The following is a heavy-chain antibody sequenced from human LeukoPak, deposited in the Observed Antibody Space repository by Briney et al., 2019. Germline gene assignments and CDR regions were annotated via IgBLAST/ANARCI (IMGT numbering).Heavy chain of an antibody. Sequence: ESGPALVKPTQTLTLTCTFSGFSLSTSGMCVSWIRQPPGKALEWLGVIDWDDDKYYNTSLKTRLTISWDTSKNQVVLTMTNMDPVDTATYYCARVTYYDSSGYTYFDYWGQGTLVTVSS. CDR2: IDWDDDK. V-gene: IGHV2-70*01. CDR1: GFSLSTSGMC. J-gene: IGHJ4*02. D-gene: IGHD3-22*01. CDR3: ARVTYYDSSGYTYFDY.